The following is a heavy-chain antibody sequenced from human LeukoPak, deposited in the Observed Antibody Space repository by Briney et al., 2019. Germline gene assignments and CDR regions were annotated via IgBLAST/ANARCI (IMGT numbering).Heavy chain of an antibody. CDR3: ATHSSNWYFEY. Sequence: PGGSLRLSCAASGFTFSSYWMSWVRQAPGKGLEWVANTKQDGSEKYYVDSVKGRFTISRDIAKNSLYLQMNNLRAEDTAVYYCATHSSNWYFEYWGQGTLVTVSS. CDR1: GFTFSSYW. J-gene: IGHJ4*02. V-gene: IGHV3-7*01. D-gene: IGHD6-13*01. CDR2: TKQDGSEK.